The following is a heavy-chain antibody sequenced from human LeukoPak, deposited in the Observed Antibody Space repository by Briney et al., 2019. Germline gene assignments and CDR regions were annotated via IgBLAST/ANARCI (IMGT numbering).Heavy chain of an antibody. CDR1: GFTFRKFS. V-gene: IGHV3-48*02. Sequence: GSLGLSCAASGFTFRKFSLELVRQASGKGLEWASYISSSSSTIYYADSVKGRFTISRDNAKNSLYLQMNSLRDEDTAVYYCARDRLLWLYWGQGTLVTVSS. J-gene: IGHJ4*02. CDR3: ARDRLLWLY. CDR2: ISSSSSTI. D-gene: IGHD3-10*01.